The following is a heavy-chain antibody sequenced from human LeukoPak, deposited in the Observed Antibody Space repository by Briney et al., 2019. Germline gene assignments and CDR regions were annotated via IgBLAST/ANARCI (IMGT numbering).Heavy chain of an antibody. CDR3: AKATYYYDSSGPDY. CDR1: GFTFSSYA. CDR2: ISGSGDST. V-gene: IGHV3-23*01. Sequence: GGSLRLSCAASGFTFSSYAMSWVRQAPGKGLEWVSVISGSGDSTYYADSVKGRFTISRDTSKNTLYLQMNSLRAEDTAVYYCAKATYYYDSSGPDYWGQGTLVTVSS. D-gene: IGHD3-22*01. J-gene: IGHJ4*02.